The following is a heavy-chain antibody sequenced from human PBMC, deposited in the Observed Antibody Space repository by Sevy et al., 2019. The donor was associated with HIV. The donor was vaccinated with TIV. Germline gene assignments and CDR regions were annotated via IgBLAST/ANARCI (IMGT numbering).Heavy chain of an antibody. CDR1: GFTFSSYS. D-gene: IGHD6-13*01. CDR3: ARAPQQLVMREFDY. CDR2: ISSSSSYI. J-gene: IGHJ4*02. V-gene: IGHV3-21*01. Sequence: GGSLRLSCAASGFTFSSYSMNWVRQAPGKGLEWVSSISSSSSYIYYADSVKGRFTISRDNAKNSLYLQMNSLRADDTAVYYCARAPQQLVMREFDYWGQGTLVTVSS.